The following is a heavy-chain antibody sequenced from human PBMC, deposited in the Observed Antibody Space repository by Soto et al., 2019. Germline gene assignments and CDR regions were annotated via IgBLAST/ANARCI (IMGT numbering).Heavy chain of an antibody. J-gene: IGHJ5*02. D-gene: IGHD1-26*01. Sequence: LSLTCTVSGGTISSCRYYWGWIRQPPGKGLEWIGGIYYSGSTYYNPSLKSPVTISVVTLNNQFSLELSSVTAADTAVYYCGRHKWELPLVDWFHPWGQGTLVNVSS. V-gene: IGHV4-39*01. CDR1: GGTISSCRYY. CDR2: IYYSGST. CDR3: GRHKWELPLVDWFHP.